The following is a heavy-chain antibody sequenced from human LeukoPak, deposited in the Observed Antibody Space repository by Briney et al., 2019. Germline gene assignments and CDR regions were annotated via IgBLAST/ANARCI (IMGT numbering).Heavy chain of an antibody. V-gene: IGHV3-7*03. CDR2: IKQDGSEK. J-gene: IGHJ4*02. D-gene: IGHD6-13*01. CDR1: GFAFSNYW. Sequence: GGSLRLSCAASGFAFSNYWMSWVRQAPGKGLEWVANIKQDGSEKYYVDSVKGRFTISRDNAKNSLYLQMSSLRAEDTAVYYCARDSRYSSSWTAEYFDYWGQGTLVTVSS. CDR3: ARDSRYSSSWTAEYFDY.